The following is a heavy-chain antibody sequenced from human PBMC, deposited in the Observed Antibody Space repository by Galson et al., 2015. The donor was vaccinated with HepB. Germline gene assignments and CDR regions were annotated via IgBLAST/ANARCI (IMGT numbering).Heavy chain of an antibody. V-gene: IGHV1-46*01. D-gene: IGHD3-22*01. J-gene: IGHJ4*02. CDR2: INPSGDST. CDR3: ARAAPHDYYDSGGYYALDY. CDR1: GYTFTSYY. Sequence: SVKVSCKASGYTFTSYYVHWVRQAPGQGLEWMGRINPSGDSTTYAQKFQGRVTVTRDTSTSTVYMELSSLRSEDTAVYYCARAAPHDYYDSGGYYALDYRGQGTLVTVSS.